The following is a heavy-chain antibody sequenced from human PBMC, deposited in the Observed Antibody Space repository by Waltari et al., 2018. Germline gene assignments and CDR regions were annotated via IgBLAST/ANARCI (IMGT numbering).Heavy chain of an antibody. CDR2: IIPILGIA. D-gene: IGHD6-13*01. CDR3: ASLGYSSSWSPFDY. J-gene: IGHJ4*02. Sequence: QVQLVQSGAAVNKPGSSVRVSCKASGGTFSSYTISWVRLAPGQGLEGMGRIIPILGIANYAQKFQGRVTITADKSTSTAYMELSSVRSEDTAVYYCASLGYSSSWSPFDYWGQGTLVTVSS. CDR1: GGTFSSYT. V-gene: IGHV1-69*02.